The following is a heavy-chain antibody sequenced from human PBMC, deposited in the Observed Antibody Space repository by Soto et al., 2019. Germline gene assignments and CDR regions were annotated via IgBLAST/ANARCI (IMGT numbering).Heavy chain of an antibody. CDR3: ARRSSSSLGSLFDP. J-gene: IGHJ5*02. CDR2: MYYTGNK. D-gene: IGHD6-6*01. Sequence: SSETLSLTCTVSGGSISSSTYYWDWIRQPPGKWLEWIGAMYYTGNKNYNPSLESRVTMSVDTSKNQFSLKLSSVTPTDTAVYYCARRSSSSLGSLFDPWGRGILVTVS. V-gene: IGHV4-39*01. CDR1: GGSISSSTYY.